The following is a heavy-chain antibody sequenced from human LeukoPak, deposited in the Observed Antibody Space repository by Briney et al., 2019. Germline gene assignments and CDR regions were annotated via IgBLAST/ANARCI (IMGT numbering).Heavy chain of an antibody. CDR2: ISSSSSYI. CDR3: ARGSYGDFYYYYGMDV. D-gene: IGHD4-17*01. J-gene: IGHJ6*02. Sequence: GGSLRLSCAASGFTFSSYSMNWVRQAPEKGLEWVSSISSSSSYIYYADSVKGRFTISRDNAKNSLYLQMNSLRAEDTAVYYCARGSYGDFYYYYGMDVWGQGTTVTVSS. V-gene: IGHV3-21*01. CDR1: GFTFSSYS.